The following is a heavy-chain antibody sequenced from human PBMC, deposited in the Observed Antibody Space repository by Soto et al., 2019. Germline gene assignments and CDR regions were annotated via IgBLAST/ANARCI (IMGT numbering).Heavy chain of an antibody. Sequence: QVQLVESGGGLVGPGGSLRLSCAASGFSVGDNYMTWIRQAPGKGLEWLSYSSSSGGYTNYADSVKGRFTISRDNAKNYLYLQMDSLIAEDTAVDFCARYSGRSHVFTSDYGLDVWGQGTTVTVCS. D-gene: IGHD3-16*01. V-gene: IGHV3-11*06. CDR2: SSSSGGYT. CDR3: ARYSGRSHVFTSDYGLDV. J-gene: IGHJ6*02. CDR1: GFSVGDNY.